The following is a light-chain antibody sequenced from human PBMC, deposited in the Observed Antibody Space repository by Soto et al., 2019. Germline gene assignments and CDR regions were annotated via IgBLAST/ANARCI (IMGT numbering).Light chain of an antibody. Sequence: QSALTQPPSVSGSPGQSVTISCTGTSSDVGGYHYVSWYQQHPGKAPKLMIYDVTKRPSGVPDRFSGSKSGNTASLTISGLQAEDEADYYCCSYAGSYTFDVFGSGTKVTVL. CDR1: SSDVGGYHY. CDR3: CSYAGSYTFDV. V-gene: IGLV2-11*01. J-gene: IGLJ1*01. CDR2: DVT.